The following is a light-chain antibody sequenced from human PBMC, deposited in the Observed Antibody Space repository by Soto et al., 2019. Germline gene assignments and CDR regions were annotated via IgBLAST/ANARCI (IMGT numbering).Light chain of an antibody. CDR3: SSYKGTSTYV. CDR1: SSDVGGYNY. J-gene: IGLJ1*01. Sequence: QSALTQPASVSGSPGQSITISCTGTSSDVGGYNYVSWYQQHPGKAPKLMIYEVSNRPSGVSNRFSGSKSGNTASLTISGLQDEEEADYYCSSYKGTSTYVFGSGTKVTV. V-gene: IGLV2-14*01. CDR2: EVS.